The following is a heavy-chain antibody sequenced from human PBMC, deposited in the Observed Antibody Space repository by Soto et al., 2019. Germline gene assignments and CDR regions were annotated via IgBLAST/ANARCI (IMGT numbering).Heavy chain of an antibody. V-gene: IGHV3-33*01. Sequence: GGSLRLSCAASGFTFSSYGMHWVRQAPGKGLEWVAVIWYDGSNKYYADSVKGRFTISRDNSKNTLYLQMNSLRAEDTAVYYCARVRTCSSTSGRGDYYGMDVWGQGTTVTVSS. CDR3: ARVRTCSSTSGRGDYYGMDV. J-gene: IGHJ6*02. D-gene: IGHD2-2*01. CDR2: IWYDGSNK. CDR1: GFTFSSYG.